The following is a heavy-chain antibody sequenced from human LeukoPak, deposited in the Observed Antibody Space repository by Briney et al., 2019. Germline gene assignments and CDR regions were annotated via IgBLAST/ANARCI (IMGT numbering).Heavy chain of an antibody. V-gene: IGHV3-74*01. CDR3: ARDTYGDYDRFSWFDP. Sequence: GGSLRLSCAASGFTFSSYWMHWVHQAPGKGLVWVSRINSDGSSTSYADSVKGRFTISRDNAKNTLYLQMNSLRAEDTAVYYCARDTYGDYDRFSWFDPWGQGTLVTVSS. D-gene: IGHD4-17*01. J-gene: IGHJ5*02. CDR2: INSDGSST. CDR1: GFTFSSYW.